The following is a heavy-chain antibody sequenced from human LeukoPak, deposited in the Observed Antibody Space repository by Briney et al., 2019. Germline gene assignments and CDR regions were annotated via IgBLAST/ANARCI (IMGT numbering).Heavy chain of an antibody. Sequence: HGESLEISCKGSGYSFTSYWIGWVRQKPGKGLEWMGIIYPGDSDTRYSPSFQGQVTISADKSISHAYLQWSSLRASDTAMYYCARFRYDSSGYYPYYLDYWGQGTLVTVSS. CDR2: IYPGDSDT. J-gene: IGHJ4*02. V-gene: IGHV5-51*01. D-gene: IGHD3-22*01. CDR1: GYSFTSYW. CDR3: ARFRYDSSGYYPYYLDY.